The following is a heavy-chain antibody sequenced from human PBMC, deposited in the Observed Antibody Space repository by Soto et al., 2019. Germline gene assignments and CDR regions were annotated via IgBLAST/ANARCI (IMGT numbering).Heavy chain of an antibody. Sequence: ASVKVCCKASAGTFSSYTISWVRQAPRQGLEWMGRIIPILGIANYAQKFQGRLTITADKSTSTAYMELSSLRSEDTAVYYCARERTGTTSNWFDPWGQGTLVTVSS. D-gene: IGHD1-7*01. CDR2: IIPILGIA. CDR3: ARERTGTTSNWFDP. J-gene: IGHJ5*02. V-gene: IGHV1-69*04. CDR1: AGTFSSYT.